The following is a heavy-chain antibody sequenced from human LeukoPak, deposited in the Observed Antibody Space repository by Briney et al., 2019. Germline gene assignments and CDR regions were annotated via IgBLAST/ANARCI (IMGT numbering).Heavy chain of an antibody. CDR1: GASY. Sequence: SETLSLTCTVSGASYWGWVRQSPEMGLEWIGSIYSTGGTYYNPSLKSRLTISLDTSKRQFSLKLSSVTAADTAVYYCARLPIRGDILTGYYTTIMSFDYWGQGTLVTVSS. V-gene: IGHV4-39*01. CDR3: ARLPIRGDILTGYYTTIMSFDY. CDR2: IYSTGGT. J-gene: IGHJ4*02. D-gene: IGHD3-9*01.